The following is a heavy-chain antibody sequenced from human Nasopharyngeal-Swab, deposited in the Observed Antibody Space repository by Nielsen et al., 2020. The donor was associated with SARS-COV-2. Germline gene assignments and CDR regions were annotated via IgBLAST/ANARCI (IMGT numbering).Heavy chain of an antibody. Sequence: WIRQPPGRGLEWIGYIYYSGSTNYNPSLKSRVTISVDTSKNQFSLKLSSVTAADTAVYYCAREGDILTGSVDYWGQGTLVTVSS. CDR2: IYYSGST. V-gene: IGHV4-59*01. D-gene: IGHD3-9*01. J-gene: IGHJ4*02. CDR3: AREGDILTGSVDY.